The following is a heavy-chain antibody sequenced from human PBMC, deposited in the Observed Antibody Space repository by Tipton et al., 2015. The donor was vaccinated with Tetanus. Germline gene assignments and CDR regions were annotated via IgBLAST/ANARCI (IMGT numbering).Heavy chain of an antibody. CDR1: GFIFSSYG. CDR2: SWYDGTDK. D-gene: IGHD2-15*01. J-gene: IGHJ5*02. Sequence: SLRLSCAASGFIFSSYGIHWVRQAPGKGLEWLAVSWYDGTDKYYADSVKGRFTISRDNSKNTLYLQMNSLRAEDTALYYCAREADCSGGSCYSGDLDTRGQGTPVAVSS. CDR3: AREADCSGGSCYSGDLDT. V-gene: IGHV3-33*01.